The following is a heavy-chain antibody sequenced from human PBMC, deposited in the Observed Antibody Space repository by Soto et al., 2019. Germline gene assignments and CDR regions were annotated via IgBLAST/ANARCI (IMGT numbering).Heavy chain of an antibody. CDR2: INGVNGDT. Sequence: ASVKVSCKASGYIFSTYAIHWVRQAPGQRLEWVGWINGVNGDTKYSQKFQGRVTISRDTSASTAYMELSSLRSGDTAVYYCTRGWSLEAFDLWGQGTMVTVSS. CDR1: GYIFSTYA. CDR3: TRGWSLEAFDL. V-gene: IGHV1-3*01. D-gene: IGHD3-3*01. J-gene: IGHJ3*01.